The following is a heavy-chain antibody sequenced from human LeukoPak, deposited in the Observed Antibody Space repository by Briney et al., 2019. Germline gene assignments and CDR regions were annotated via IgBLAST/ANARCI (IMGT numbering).Heavy chain of an antibody. D-gene: IGHD6-13*01. CDR2: IYHSGST. CDR3: ARCYSSSWQRLDN. CDR1: GGSISSGGYS. J-gene: IGHJ4*02. V-gene: IGHV4-30-2*01. Sequence: SETLSPTCAVSGGSISSGGYSWSWIRQPPGKGLEWIGYIYHSGSTYYNPSLKSRVTISVDKSKNQFSLKLSSVTAADTAVYYCARCYSSSWQRLDNWGQGTLVIVSS.